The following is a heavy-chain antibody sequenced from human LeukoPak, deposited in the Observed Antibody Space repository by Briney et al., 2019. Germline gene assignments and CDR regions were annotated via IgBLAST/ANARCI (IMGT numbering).Heavy chain of an antibody. CDR3: ARDDRENNGGYPAPAY. CDR1: GFTFSSYS. J-gene: IGHJ4*02. D-gene: IGHD6-13*01. CDR2: ISSSSIYI. Sequence: PGGSLRLSCAASGFTFSSYSMNWVRQAPGKGLEWVSSISSSSIYIYYADSVKGRFTISRDNAKNSLYLQMDSLRAEDTAVYYCARDDRENNGGYPAPAYWGQGTLVTVSS. V-gene: IGHV3-21*01.